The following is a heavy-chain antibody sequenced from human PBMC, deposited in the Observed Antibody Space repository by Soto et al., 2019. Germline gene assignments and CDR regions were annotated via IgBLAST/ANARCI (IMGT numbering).Heavy chain of an antibody. CDR1: GGSISSGGYY. Sequence: QVQLQESGPGLVKPSQTLSLTCTVSGGSISSGGYYWSWIRQHPGKGLEWIGYIYYSGSTYYNPSLKSRVTISVDTSKNQFSLKLSSVTAADTAVYDCARITYYYGSGTHSGLDDWGQGTLVTVSS. CDR3: ARITYYYGSGTHSGLDD. CDR2: IYYSGST. V-gene: IGHV4-31*03. D-gene: IGHD3-10*01. J-gene: IGHJ4*02.